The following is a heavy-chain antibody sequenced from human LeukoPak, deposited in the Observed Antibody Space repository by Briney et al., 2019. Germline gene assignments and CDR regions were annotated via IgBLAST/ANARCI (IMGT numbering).Heavy chain of an antibody. Sequence: PGGSLRLSCAASGFTFSSYSMNWVRQAPGKGLEWVSSISSSSYIYYADSVKGRFTISRDNAKNSLYLQMNSLRAEDTAAYYCARAGDFAYFDYWGQGTLVTVSS. CDR1: GFTFSSYS. CDR3: ARAGDFAYFDY. V-gene: IGHV3-21*01. D-gene: IGHD2-21*01. J-gene: IGHJ4*02. CDR2: ISSSSYI.